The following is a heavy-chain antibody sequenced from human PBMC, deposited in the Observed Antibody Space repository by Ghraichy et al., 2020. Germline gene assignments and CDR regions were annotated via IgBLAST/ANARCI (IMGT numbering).Heavy chain of an antibody. J-gene: IGHJ6*02. Sequence: GGSLRLSCLGSGFTFSSYGFNWVRQSPGKGLEWVSYITGSSRTISYADSVRGRFTMSRDNAQNSLYLQMNSLRDEDTAVYYCARASKVVRFFYYDGMDVWGQGTTVTVSS. CDR1: GFTFSSYG. D-gene: IGHD4-23*01. V-gene: IGHV3-48*02. CDR3: ARASKVVRFFYYDGMDV. CDR2: ITGSSRTI.